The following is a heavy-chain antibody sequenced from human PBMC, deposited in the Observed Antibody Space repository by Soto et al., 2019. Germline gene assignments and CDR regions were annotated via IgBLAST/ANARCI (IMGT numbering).Heavy chain of an antibody. CDR1: GYPFTSYG. CDR3: VRDRLIAVTGLLHY. J-gene: IGHJ4*02. Sequence: QVQLVQSGAEVKKPGASVKVSCKTSGYPFTSYGINWVRQAPGQGPEGMGWISAYSGKRSYTQKFQGRVTMTTDTSTSTAYMELRSLRSDDTAVYYCVRDRLIAVTGLLHYWGQGTLVTVSS. CDR2: ISAYSGKR. D-gene: IGHD6-19*01. V-gene: IGHV1-18*01.